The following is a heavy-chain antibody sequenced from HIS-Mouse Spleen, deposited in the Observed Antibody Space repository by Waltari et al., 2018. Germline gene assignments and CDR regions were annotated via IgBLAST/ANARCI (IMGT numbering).Heavy chain of an antibody. CDR1: GGSFSGYY. CDR2: INNSGST. CDR3: ARLLGDSSGYPGHDAFDI. D-gene: IGHD3-22*01. Sequence: QVQLQQWGAGLLKPSETLSLTCAVYGGSFSGYYWSWIRQPPGKGLEWMGEINNSGSTNYNPYLKRRVTISVDTSKNQFSLKLSSVTAADTAVYYCARLLGDSSGYPGHDAFDIWGQGTMVTVSS. J-gene: IGHJ3*02. V-gene: IGHV4-34*01.